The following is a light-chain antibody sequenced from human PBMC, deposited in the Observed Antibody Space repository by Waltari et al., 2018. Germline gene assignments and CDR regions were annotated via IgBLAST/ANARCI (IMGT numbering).Light chain of an antibody. Sequence: QSALTQPASVSGSPGQSITISCTGTSSDVGGYNYVSWYQQHPGKVPKRLIFDVSNRPSGVSNRLSCSKSGNTASLTISGLQAEDESDYYCCSFTSRSTWVFGGGTKLTVL. CDR1: SSDVGGYNY. V-gene: IGLV2-14*01. J-gene: IGLJ3*02. CDR2: DVS. CDR3: CSFTSRSTWV.